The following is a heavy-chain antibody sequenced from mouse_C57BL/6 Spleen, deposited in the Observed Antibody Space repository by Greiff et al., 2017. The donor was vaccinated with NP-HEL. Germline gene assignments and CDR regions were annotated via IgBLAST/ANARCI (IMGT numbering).Heavy chain of an antibody. CDR2: IDPSDSYT. CDR3: ARKTELVRFDY. CDR1: GYTFTSYW. Sequence: QVQLQQPGAELVMPGASVKLSCKASGYTFTSYWMHWVKQRPGQGLEWIGEIDPSDSYTNYNQKFKGKSTLTVDKSSSTAYMQLSSLTSEDSAVYYCARKTELVRFDYWGQGTTLTVSS. J-gene: IGHJ2*01. V-gene: IGHV1-69*01. D-gene: IGHD6-2*01.